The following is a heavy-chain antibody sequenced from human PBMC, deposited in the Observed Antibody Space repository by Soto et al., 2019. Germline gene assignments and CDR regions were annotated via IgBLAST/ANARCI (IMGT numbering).Heavy chain of an antibody. CDR2: IYWDDDK. D-gene: IGHD3-3*01. J-gene: IGHJ4*02. CDR1: GFSLTTSGVG. V-gene: IGHV2-5*02. CDR3: AHRVLRTVFGLVTTTATYFDF. Sequence: QITLNESGPTQVKPRQTLTLTCTLSGFSLTTSGVGVGWIRQSPGKAPEWLALIYWDDDKRYSPSLKSRLTITKDTSKNQVVLTMADLDPADTATYYCAHRVLRTVFGLVTTTATYFDFWGQGTPVSVSS.